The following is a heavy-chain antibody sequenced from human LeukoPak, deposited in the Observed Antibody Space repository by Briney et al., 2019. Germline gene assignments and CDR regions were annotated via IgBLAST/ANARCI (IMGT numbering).Heavy chain of an antibody. CDR3: ARARGSYSFDY. CDR2: INTDGNSR. CDR1: GFTFSSYW. J-gene: IGHJ4*02. D-gene: IGHD1-26*01. Sequence: PGGSLRLSCAASGFTFSSYWMHWVRQAPGKGLVWVSRINTDGNSRSYADSVKGRFTISRDNAKNTLFLQMNSLRVEDTAVYYCARARGSYSFDYWGQGTLVTVSS. V-gene: IGHV3-74*01.